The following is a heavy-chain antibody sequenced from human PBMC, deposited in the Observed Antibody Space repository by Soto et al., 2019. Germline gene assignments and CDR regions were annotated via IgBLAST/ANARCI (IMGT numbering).Heavy chain of an antibody. V-gene: IGHV4-34*01. Sequence: QVQLQQWGAGLLKPSETLSLTCAVNGGSFTGYYWSWVRQPPGKGLEWIGEIKDGGSTNYSPSRRSRVTISASTSKKQFSLKVTSVTAADTAVYYCARGQEGVVATHWDQGTLVTVSS. J-gene: IGHJ4*02. CDR1: GGSFTGYY. D-gene: IGHD2-15*01. CDR2: IKDGGST. CDR3: ARGQEGVVATH.